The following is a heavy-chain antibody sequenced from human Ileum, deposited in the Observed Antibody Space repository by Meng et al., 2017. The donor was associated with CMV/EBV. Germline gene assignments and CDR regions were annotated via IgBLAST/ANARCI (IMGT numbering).Heavy chain of an antibody. V-gene: IGHV2-5*02. D-gene: IGHD2-15*01. CDR3: AHTYCGGGSCYGFNY. CDR2: IYWDDDK. CDR1: FSLSTSGVG. J-gene: IGHJ4*02. Sequence: FSLSTSGVGVGWIRQPPGKALEWLALIYWDDDKRYSPSLHSRLTITKDTSKNQVVLTMTTMDPVDTATYYCAHTYCGGGSCYGFNYWGQGTLVTVSS.